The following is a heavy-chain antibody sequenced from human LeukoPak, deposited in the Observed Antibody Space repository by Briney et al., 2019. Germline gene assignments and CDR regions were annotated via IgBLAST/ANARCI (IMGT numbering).Heavy chain of an antibody. D-gene: IGHD6-13*01. V-gene: IGHV3-23*01. J-gene: IGHJ6*02. CDR1: GFTFSSFV. CDR3: ARAGIAAAGTRIGYYYGMDV. Sequence: GGSLRLSCAASGFTFSSFVMSWVRQAPGKGLEWVSLISAGGATTYYADSVKGRFTISRDNAKNSLYLQMNSLRAEDTALYYCARAGIAAAGTRIGYYYGMDVWGQGTTVTVSS. CDR2: ISAGGATT.